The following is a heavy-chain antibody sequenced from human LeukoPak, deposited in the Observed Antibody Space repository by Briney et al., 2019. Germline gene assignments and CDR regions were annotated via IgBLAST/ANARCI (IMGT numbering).Heavy chain of an antibody. CDR3: VRDFDAWSAIDM. V-gene: IGHV4-59*01. J-gene: IGHJ3*02. CDR2: ISYSGTT. D-gene: IGHD3-16*01. CDR1: GGSISGYY. Sequence: PSETLSLTCTVSGGSISGYYWSWIRQPPGKGLEWIGCISYSGTTKYNPSLKSRVTISVDTSKNQFSLKLSSMSAADTAVDYCVRDFDAWSAIDMWGQGTMVTVSS.